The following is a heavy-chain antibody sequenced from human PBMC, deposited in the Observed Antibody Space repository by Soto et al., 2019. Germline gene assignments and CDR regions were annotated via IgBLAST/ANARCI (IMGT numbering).Heavy chain of an antibody. D-gene: IGHD6-6*01. CDR2: VIPIFGTA. V-gene: IGHV1-69*01. CDR3: ARDPSGPYSSSSGDYYYGMDV. J-gene: IGHJ6*02. CDR1: GGTFSSYA. Sequence: QVQLVQSGAEVKKPGSSVKVSCTASGGTFSSYAISWVRQAPGQGLEWMGVVIPIFGTANYAQKLQGRVMITADESTNTAYMELSSRRSEDTAVHYCARDPSGPYSSSSGDYYYGMDVWGRGTTVTVSS.